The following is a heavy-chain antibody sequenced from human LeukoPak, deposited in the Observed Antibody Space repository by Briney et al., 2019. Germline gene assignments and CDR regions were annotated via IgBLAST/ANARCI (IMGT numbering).Heavy chain of an antibody. J-gene: IGHJ4*02. V-gene: IGHV3-21*01. D-gene: IGHD6-13*01. CDR3: ARASLSEIIAAEAFFDS. CDR1: GFAFSSYS. Sequence: PGGSLRLSCAASGFAFSSYSMNWVRQAPGKGLEWVSSISGSSTYIYSANSLKGRFSISRDNAKNSLYLQMNSLRAEDTAVYFCARASLSEIIAAEAFFDSWGQGTLVTVCS. CDR2: ISGSSTYI.